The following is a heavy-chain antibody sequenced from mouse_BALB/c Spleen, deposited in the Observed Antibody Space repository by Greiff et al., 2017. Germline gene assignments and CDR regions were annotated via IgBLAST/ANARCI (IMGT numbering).Heavy chain of an antibody. CDR1: GYTFTSYY. Sequence: FQLQQPGAELVKPGASVKLSCKASGYTFTSYYMYWVKQRPGQGLEWIGGINPSNGGTNFNEKFKSKATLTVDKSSSTAYMQLSSLTSEDSAVYYCTRSTGNYAWFAYWGQGTLVTVSA. D-gene: IGHD2-1*01. V-gene: IGHV1S81*02. CDR3: TRSTGNYAWFAY. J-gene: IGHJ3*01. CDR2: INPSNGGT.